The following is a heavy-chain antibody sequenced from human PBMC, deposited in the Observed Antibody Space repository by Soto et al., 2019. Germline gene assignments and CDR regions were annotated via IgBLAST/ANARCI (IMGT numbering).Heavy chain of an antibody. CDR2: IYYSGST. CDR1: ACSIISISYF. J-gene: IGHJ6*02. Sequence: PQKLSLPCTVSACSIISISYFWGRLRQPPGKGLEWIGTIYYSGSTYYNPSLKSRVTISVDTSKNQFSLKLSSVTAADTAVYYCARFPVTMVRGVIYYYYGMDVWGQGTTVT. D-gene: IGHD3-10*01. CDR3: ARFPVTMVRGVIYYYYGMDV. V-gene: IGHV4-39*01.